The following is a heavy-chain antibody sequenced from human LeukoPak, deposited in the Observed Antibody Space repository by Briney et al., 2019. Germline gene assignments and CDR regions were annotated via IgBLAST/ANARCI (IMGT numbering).Heavy chain of an antibody. CDR3: ASQLDCSSTSCYDYYYCYMDV. CDR1: GGSISSYY. V-gene: IGHV4-59*01. J-gene: IGHJ6*03. Sequence: SETLSLTCTVSGGSISSYYWSWIRQPPGKGLEWIGYIYYSGSTNYNPSLKSRVTISVDTSKNQFSLKLSSVTAADTAVYYCASQLDCSSTSCYDYYYCYMDVWGKGTTVTVSS. CDR2: IYYSGST. D-gene: IGHD2-2*01.